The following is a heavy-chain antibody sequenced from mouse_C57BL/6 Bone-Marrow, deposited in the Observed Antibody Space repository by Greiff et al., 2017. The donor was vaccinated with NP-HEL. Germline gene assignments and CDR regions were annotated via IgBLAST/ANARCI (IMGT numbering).Heavy chain of an antibody. J-gene: IGHJ1*03. Sequence: QVQLQQPGTELVKPGASVKLSCKASGYTFTSYWMHWVKQRPGQGLEWIGNINPSNGGTNYNAKFKSKATLTVDKSSSTAYMQLSSLTSEDSAVYYCARPLFITVARYWYFEVWGTGTTVTVSS. CDR2: INPSNGGT. V-gene: IGHV1-53*01. D-gene: IGHD1-1*01. CDR1: GYTFTSYW. CDR3: ARPLFITVARYWYFEV.